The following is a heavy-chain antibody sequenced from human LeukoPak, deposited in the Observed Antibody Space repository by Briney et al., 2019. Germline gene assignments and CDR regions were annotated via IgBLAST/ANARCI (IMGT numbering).Heavy chain of an antibody. J-gene: IGHJ4*02. CDR3: ARLPHVDTAT. Sequence: ASVKVSYKASGYSFTDYYMHWVRQAPGQGLEWVGRINANSGVTNYEQKFQGRVTMTRDTSISTGYMELSGLTSDDTAVYYCARLPHVDTATWGQGTLVTVSS. V-gene: IGHV1-2*06. CDR1: GYSFTDYY. D-gene: IGHD5-18*01. CDR2: INANSGVT.